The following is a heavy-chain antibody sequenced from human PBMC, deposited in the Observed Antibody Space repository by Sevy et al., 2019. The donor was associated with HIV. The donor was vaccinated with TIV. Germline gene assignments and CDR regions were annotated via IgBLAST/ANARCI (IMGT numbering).Heavy chain of an antibody. D-gene: IGHD1-26*01. Sequence: GGSLRLSCAASGFTFSNAWMSWVRQAPGKGLEWVGRIKSKTDGGTTDYAAPVKGRFKSSRDDSKNTLYLQMTSLKTEDTAIYYGTTDSKERELSALLDYWGQGTLVTVSS. CDR2: IKSKTDGGTT. CDR3: TTDSKERELSALLDY. J-gene: IGHJ4*02. V-gene: IGHV3-15*01. CDR1: GFTFSNAW.